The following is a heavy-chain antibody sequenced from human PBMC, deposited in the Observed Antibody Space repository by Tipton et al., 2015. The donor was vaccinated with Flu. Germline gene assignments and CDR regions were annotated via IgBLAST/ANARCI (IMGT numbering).Heavy chain of an antibody. CDR3: AHGWFGELSRWYSGMEV. CDR2: ISYDGKRQ. Sequence: SLRLSCAASGITCSNYGFHWVRQAPGKGLEWVADISYDGKRQYYADSVKGRFTIARDNPKYTLYLQMNSLRGEDTAVYYCAHGWFGELSRWYSGMEVWGQGPSVTVSS. D-gene: IGHD3-10*01. J-gene: IGHJ6*02. CDR1: GITCSNYG. V-gene: IGHV3-30*03.